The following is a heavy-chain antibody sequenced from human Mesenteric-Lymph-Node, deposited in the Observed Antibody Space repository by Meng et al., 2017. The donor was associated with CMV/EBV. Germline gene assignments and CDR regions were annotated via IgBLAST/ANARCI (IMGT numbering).Heavy chain of an antibody. J-gene: IGHJ6*02. D-gene: IGHD1-26*01. V-gene: IGHV4-39*07. CDR3: ARGGREGDV. Sequence: SETLSLTCTVSGGSISSSSYYWGWIRQPPGKGLEWIGSIYYSGSTYYNPSLKSRVTISVDTSKNQFSLKLSSVTAADTAVYYCARGGREGDVWGQGTTVTVSS. CDR2: IYYSGST. CDR1: GGSISSSSYY.